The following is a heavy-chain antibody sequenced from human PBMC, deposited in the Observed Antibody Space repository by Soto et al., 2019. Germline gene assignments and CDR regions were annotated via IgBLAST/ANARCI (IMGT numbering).Heavy chain of an antibody. D-gene: IGHD2-15*01. CDR1: GGSISSGGYY. CDR2: IYYSGST. V-gene: IGHV4-31*03. J-gene: IGHJ3*02. CDR3: ARDNRGPGYCSGGSCYRAFDI. Sequence: KPSETLSLTCTVSGGSISSGGYYWSWIRQHPGKGLEWIGYIYYSGSTYYNPSLKSRVTISVDTSKNQFSLKLSSVTAADTAVYYCARDNRGPGYCSGGSCYRAFDIWGQGTMVTV.